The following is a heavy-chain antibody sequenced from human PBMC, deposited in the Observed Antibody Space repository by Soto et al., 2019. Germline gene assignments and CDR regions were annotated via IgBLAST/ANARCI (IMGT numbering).Heavy chain of an antibody. CDR2: INGAGSA. Sequence: SETLSLTCAVSGGSFSGYTWTWIRQSPGKGLEWVGQINGAGSAVYSPSLKSRVTISVDTSKNQFSLKLSSVTAADTAIYFCAIEGNLERRLEPLDFWGQGTFVTVSS. CDR3: AIEGNLERRLEPLDF. V-gene: IGHV4-34*01. CDR1: GGSFSGYT. J-gene: IGHJ4*02. D-gene: IGHD6-25*01.